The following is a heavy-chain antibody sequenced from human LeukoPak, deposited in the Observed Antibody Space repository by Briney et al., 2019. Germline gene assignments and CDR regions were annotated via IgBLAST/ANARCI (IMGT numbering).Heavy chain of an antibody. CDR1: GFTFSSYA. Sequence: PGGSLRLSCAASGFTFSSYAMSWVRQAPGKGLEWVSAISGSGGSTYYADSVKGRFTISRDNAKNSLYLQMNSLRAEDTAVYYCARPPSWDYYDSSGYYYPYDYWGQGTLVTVSS. CDR3: ARPPSWDYYDSSGYYYPYDY. CDR2: ISGSGGST. D-gene: IGHD3-22*01. V-gene: IGHV3-23*01. J-gene: IGHJ4*02.